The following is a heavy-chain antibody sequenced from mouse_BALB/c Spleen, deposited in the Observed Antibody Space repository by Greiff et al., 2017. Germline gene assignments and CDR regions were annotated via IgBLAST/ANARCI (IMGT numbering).Heavy chain of an antibody. J-gene: IGHJ3*01. CDR3: SYGNYARFAY. Sequence: QVQLQQSGAELARPGASVKLSCKASGYTFTSYWMQWVKQRPGPGLEWIGAIYPGDGDTRYTQKFKGKATLTADKSSSTAYMQLSSLASEDSAVYYCSYGNYARFAYWGQGTLVTVSA. CDR1: GYTFTSYW. V-gene: IGHV1-87*01. D-gene: IGHD2-10*02. CDR2: IYPGDGDT.